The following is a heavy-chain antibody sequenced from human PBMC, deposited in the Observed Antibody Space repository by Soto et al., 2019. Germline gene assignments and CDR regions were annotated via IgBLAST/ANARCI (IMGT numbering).Heavy chain of an antibody. D-gene: IGHD1-1*01. J-gene: IGHJ3*01. CDR1: ITSGVS. V-gene: IGHV2-5*02. Sequence: ITSGVSLAWIRQPPGKAVEWLALIYWDGDDRYSPSLKTRLTITKDTPKNQVVLTMTNLDPVDTATYFCARGRQLNPRTFDVWGQGTMVTVSS. CDR2: IYWDGDD. CDR3: ARGRQLNPRTFDV.